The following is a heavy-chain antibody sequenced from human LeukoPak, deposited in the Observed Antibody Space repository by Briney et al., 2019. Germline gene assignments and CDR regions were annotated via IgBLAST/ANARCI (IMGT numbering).Heavy chain of an antibody. J-gene: IGHJ1*01. CDR2: IYYSGST. D-gene: IGHD3-22*01. V-gene: IGHV4-59*01. Sequence: PSETLSLTCTVSGGSISTYHWSWIRQPPGKGLEWIGYIYYSGSTNYNPSLKSRVTISVDTSKNQFSLKLSSVTAADTAVYYCAREGYYDSSGYYIGHWGQGTLVTVSS. CDR1: GGSISTYH. CDR3: AREGYYDSSGYYIGH.